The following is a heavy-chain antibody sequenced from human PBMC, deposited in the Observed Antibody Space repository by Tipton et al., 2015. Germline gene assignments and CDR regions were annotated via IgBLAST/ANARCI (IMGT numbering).Heavy chain of an antibody. CDR2: ISFSDTT. V-gene: IGHV4-59*08. CDR1: GDSISRYY. Sequence: TLSLTCTVSGDSISRYYWSWIRQPPGKGLEWIDYISFSDTTHYTPSLKSQITISLNTSKNQFSLKMSSVTAADTAVYYCACQDYDSLTRDYQPVDYWGQGTLVTVSS. J-gene: IGHJ4*02. D-gene: IGHD3-9*01. CDR3: ACQDYDSLTRDYQPVDY.